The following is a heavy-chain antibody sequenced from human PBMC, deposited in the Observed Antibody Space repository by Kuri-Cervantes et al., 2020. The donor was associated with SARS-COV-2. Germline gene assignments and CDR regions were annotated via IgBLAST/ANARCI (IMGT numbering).Heavy chain of an antibody. CDR2: IYHSGST. V-gene: IGHV4-59*01. Sequence: SETLSLTCTVSDGSISNYYWSWIRQPPGKGLEWIGYIYHSGSTNCNPSLNSRVTISIDTSKNQFALRLSTVTAADTAVYYCARGATDISLVLVVMTGAAHYFDHWGRGTLVTVSS. CDR3: ARGATDISLVLVVMTGAAHYFDH. D-gene: IGHD3-22*01. J-gene: IGHJ4*02. CDR1: DGSISNYY.